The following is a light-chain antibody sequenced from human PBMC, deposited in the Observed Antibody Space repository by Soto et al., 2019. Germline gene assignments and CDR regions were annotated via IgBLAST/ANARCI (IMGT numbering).Light chain of an antibody. CDR1: QSVTSN. J-gene: IGKJ4*01. CDR3: QQRSKWPLT. V-gene: IGKV3-11*01. Sequence: EIVLTQSSATLSLSPGERATLPRRASQSVTSNALAWYQQKPGQAPRLLIYGVSSRATGIPDRFSGSGSGTDFTLTISSLEPEDFAVYYCQQRSKWPLTFGGGTKVDIK. CDR2: GVS.